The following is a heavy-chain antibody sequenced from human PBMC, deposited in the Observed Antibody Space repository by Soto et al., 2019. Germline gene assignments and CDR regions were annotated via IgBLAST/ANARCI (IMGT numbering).Heavy chain of an antibody. CDR2: IYYSGST. V-gene: IGHV4-59*08. D-gene: IGHD2-2*01. CDR1: GGSISSYY. Sequence: QVQLQESGPGLVKPSETLSLTCTVSGGSISSYYWSWIRQPPGKGLEWIGYIYYSGSTNYNPSLKSRVTISVDTSKNQFSLKLSSVTAADTAVYYCARHGGYCSSTSCYAPGYFDLWGRGTLVTVSS. CDR3: ARHGGYCSSTSCYAPGYFDL. J-gene: IGHJ2*01.